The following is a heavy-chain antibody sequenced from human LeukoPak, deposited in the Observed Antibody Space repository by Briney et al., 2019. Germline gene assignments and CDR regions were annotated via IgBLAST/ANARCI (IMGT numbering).Heavy chain of an antibody. J-gene: IGHJ4*02. V-gene: IGHV3-7*03. Sequence: PGGSLRLSCAASGFTFSNYWMTWVRQAPGKGLEWVATIKEDGSVKYYVDSVKGRFTISRDNAKNSLYLQMNSLRAEDTAVYYCAKDRVLRPAYFDYWGQGTLVTVSS. D-gene: IGHD3-10*01. CDR1: GFTFSNYW. CDR2: IKEDGSVK. CDR3: AKDRVLRPAYFDY.